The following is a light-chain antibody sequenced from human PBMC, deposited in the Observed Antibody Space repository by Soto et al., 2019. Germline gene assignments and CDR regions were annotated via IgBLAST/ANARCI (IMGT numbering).Light chain of an antibody. V-gene: IGKV3-20*01. Sequence: EIVMTQSPATLSVSPGERATLSCRASQSVSSNLAWYQQKPGQAPRIILFGASGRATGIPDRFSGSGSGTDFTLTISRLEPEDFAVYYCQQYGSSGTFGQGTKVDIK. J-gene: IGKJ1*01. CDR1: QSVSSN. CDR3: QQYGSSGT. CDR2: GAS.